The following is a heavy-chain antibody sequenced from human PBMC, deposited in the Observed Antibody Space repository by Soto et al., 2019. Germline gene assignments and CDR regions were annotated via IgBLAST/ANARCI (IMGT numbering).Heavy chain of an antibody. Sequence: SVKSATKASVYTFTIYDSRWVPQAPGQGLEWMGWISAYNGNTNYAQKLQGRVTMTTDTSTSTAYMELRSLRSDDTAVYYCARESKEHAFDTGGQGPMATVSS. D-gene: IGHD4-4*01. CDR2: ISAYNGNT. CDR1: VYTFTIYD. V-gene: IGHV1-18*01. CDR3: ARESKEHAFDT. J-gene: IGHJ3*02.